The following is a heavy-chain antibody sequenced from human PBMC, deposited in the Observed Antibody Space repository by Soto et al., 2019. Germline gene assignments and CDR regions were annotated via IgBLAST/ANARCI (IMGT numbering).Heavy chain of an antibody. CDR2: INAGNGNT. D-gene: IGHD3-16*01. CDR3: ASVPGGYGQRFSYFDC. J-gene: IGHJ4*02. V-gene: IGHV1-3*01. CDR1: GYTFTSYA. Sequence: GASVKVSCKASGYTFTSYAMHWVRQAPGQRLEWMGWINAGNGNTKYSQKFQGRVTITRDTSASTAYMELSSLRSEDTAVYYCASVPGGYGQRFSYFDCGARGPLAPVSA.